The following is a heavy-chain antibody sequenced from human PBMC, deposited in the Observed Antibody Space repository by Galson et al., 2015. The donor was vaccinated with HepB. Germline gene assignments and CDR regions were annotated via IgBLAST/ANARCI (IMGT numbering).Heavy chain of an antibody. D-gene: IGHD6-13*01. CDR2: IDWDDDK. CDR3: ARTPVLGSSSPMDY. V-gene: IGHV2-70*01. J-gene: IGHJ4*02. CDR1: GFSLITNGMC. Sequence: PALVKPTQTLTLTCTFSGFSLITNGMCVSWIRTPPGKALEWLALIDWDDDKYYTTSLKTRLTISKDTSKNQVVLTMTNMDPVDTATYYCARTPVLGSSSPMDYWGQGALVTVSS.